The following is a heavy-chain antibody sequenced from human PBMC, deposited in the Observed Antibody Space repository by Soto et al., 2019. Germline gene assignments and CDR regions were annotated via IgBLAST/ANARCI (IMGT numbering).Heavy chain of an antibody. Sequence: RSPRLCCATSGFTFRPLWMDWVRQTPGKGLEWVANINQDGSEKNYVDSVKGRFTIYRDNAKNSLYLQMSSLTAEDSALYYCSRSLNSWGQGTLVTVS. V-gene: IGHV3-7*01. CDR3: SRSLNS. J-gene: IGHJ4*02. CDR1: GFTFRPLW. CDR2: INQDGSEK.